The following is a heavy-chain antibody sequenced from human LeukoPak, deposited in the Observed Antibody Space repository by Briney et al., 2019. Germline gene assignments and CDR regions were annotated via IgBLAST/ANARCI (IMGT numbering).Heavy chain of an antibody. CDR1: GFTFSSYA. Sequence: GGSLRLSCAASGFTFSSYAMSWVRQAPGKGLEWVSAISGSGGGTYYADSVKGRFTISRDNAKNSLYLQMNSLRAEDTAVYYCARSGTIFGVVTPYNWFDPWGQGTLVTVSS. CDR3: ARSGTIFGVVTPYNWFDP. D-gene: IGHD3-3*01. CDR2: ISGSGGGT. J-gene: IGHJ5*02. V-gene: IGHV3-23*01.